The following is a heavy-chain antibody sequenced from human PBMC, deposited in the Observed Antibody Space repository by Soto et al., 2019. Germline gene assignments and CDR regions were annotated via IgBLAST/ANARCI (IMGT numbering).Heavy chain of an antibody. J-gene: IGHJ6*02. Sequence: ASVKVSCKASGYTFTSYYMHWVRQAPGQGLEWMGIINPSGGSTSYAQKFQGRVTMTRDTSTSTVYMELSSLRSEDTAVYYCAENFEWLPLRLYGMDVWCQAITVTVS. D-gene: IGHD3-9*01. V-gene: IGHV1-46*01. CDR1: GYTFTSYY. CDR3: AENFEWLPLRLYGMDV. CDR2: INPSGGST.